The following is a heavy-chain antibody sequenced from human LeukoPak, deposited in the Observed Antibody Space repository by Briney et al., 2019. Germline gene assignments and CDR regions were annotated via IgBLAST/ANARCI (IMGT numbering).Heavy chain of an antibody. CDR2: VNPDTGNT. V-gene: IGHV1-8*03. J-gene: IGHJ3*01. CDR3: ARRGVVAGIYDLVYGFDL. Sequence: ASVKVSCKAAGYSFTTFHINWVRQAPGQGPEWMGWVNPDTGNTGFAQKFQGRVTITQNSSLTTVYMELSSLTSEDTAVYYCARRGVVAGIYDLVYGFDLWGQGTMVTVSS. D-gene: IGHD3/OR15-3a*01. CDR1: GYSFTTFH.